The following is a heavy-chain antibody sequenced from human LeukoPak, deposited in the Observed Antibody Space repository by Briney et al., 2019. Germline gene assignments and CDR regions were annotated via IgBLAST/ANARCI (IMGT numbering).Heavy chain of an antibody. V-gene: IGHV4-4*08. CDR3: ATRRDGYNDFDY. D-gene: IGHD5-24*01. Sequence: SETLSLTCAVYGGSFSGYYWSWIRQPPGKGLEWIGRIYTSGSTNYNPSLKSRVTISVDTSKNQFSLKLSSVTAADTAVYYCATRRDGYNDFDYWGQGTLVTVSS. CDR2: IYTSGST. CDR1: GGSFSGYY. J-gene: IGHJ4*02.